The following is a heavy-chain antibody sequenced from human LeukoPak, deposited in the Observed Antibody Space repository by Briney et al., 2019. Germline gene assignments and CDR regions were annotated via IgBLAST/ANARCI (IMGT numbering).Heavy chain of an antibody. D-gene: IGHD3-9*01. J-gene: IGHJ3*02. Sequence: PGGSLRLSCAASGFTFSSYAMSWVRQAPGKGLEWVSAISGSGGSTYYADSVKGRFTISRDNSKNTLYLQMNSLRAEDTAVYYCAKDYGSYDILTGDSHGAFDIWGQGTMVTVSS. CDR2: ISGSGGST. CDR1: GFTFSSYA. V-gene: IGHV3-23*01. CDR3: AKDYGSYDILTGDSHGAFDI.